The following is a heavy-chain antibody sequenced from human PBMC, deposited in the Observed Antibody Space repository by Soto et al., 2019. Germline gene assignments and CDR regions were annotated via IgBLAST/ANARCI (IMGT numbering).Heavy chain of an antibody. CDR1: GDSIISSDFY. CDR3: ARGNYYDSSGYYPPYFQH. Sequence: SETLSLTCTVSGDSIISSDFYWFWVRQPPWKGLEWIGSIFYLGSSYYNPSLKSRVTISVDTSKNQFSLKLSSVTAADTAVYYCARGNYYDSSGYYPPYFQHWGQGTLVTVS. V-gene: IGHV4-39*07. CDR2: IFYLGSS. D-gene: IGHD3-22*01. J-gene: IGHJ1*01.